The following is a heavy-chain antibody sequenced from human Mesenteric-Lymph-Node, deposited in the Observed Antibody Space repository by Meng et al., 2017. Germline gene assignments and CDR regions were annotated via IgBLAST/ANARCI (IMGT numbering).Heavy chain of an antibody. V-gene: IGHV1-2*06. J-gene: IGHJ4*02. Sequence: QGPLVRSGAEVKKPGASVKVSCKASGYTFTGYYMHWVRQAPGQGLEWMGRINPNSGGTNYAQKFQGRVTMTRDTSISTAYMELSRLRSDDTAVYYCTFSSGLLPHFDYWGQGTLVTVSS. CDR2: INPNSGGT. CDR3: TFSSGLLPHFDY. D-gene: IGHD3-22*01. CDR1: GYTFTGYY.